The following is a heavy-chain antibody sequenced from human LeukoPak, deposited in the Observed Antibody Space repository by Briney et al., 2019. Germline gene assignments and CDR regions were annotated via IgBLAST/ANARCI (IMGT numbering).Heavy chain of an antibody. D-gene: IGHD2-2*01. CDR2: INHSGST. CDR1: GGSFSGYY. J-gene: IGHJ5*01. Sequence: SETLSLTCAVYGGSFSGYYWSWIRQPPGKGLEWIGEINHSGSTNYNPSLKSRVTISVDTSKNQFSLKLSSVTAADTAVYYCASELGYCSRTSCEDWFDPWGQGTTVTVSP. V-gene: IGHV4-34*01. CDR3: ASELGYCSRTSCEDWFDP.